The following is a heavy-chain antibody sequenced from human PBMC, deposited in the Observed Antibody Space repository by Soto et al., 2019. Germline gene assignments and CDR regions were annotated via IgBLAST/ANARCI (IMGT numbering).Heavy chain of an antibody. CDR1: GFSFGYSA. CDR3: TSRYSSGWYWFDP. CDR2: IRSKAYSGTT. D-gene: IGHD6-19*01. Sequence: GGSLRLSWTASGFSFGYSAMSWFRQAPGKGLEWVGFIRSKAYSGTTEYAASVRGRFTISRDDSKSIAYLQMNSLKTEDTAVYYCTSRYSSGWYWFDPWGQGTLVTVSS. J-gene: IGHJ5*02. V-gene: IGHV3-49*03.